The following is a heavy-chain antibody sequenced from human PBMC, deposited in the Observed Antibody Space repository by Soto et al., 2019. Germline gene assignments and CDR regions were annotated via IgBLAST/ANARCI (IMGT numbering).Heavy chain of an antibody. CDR1: GGSISSGDYY. V-gene: IGHV4-30-4*01. CDR2: IHYSGST. D-gene: IGHD2-21*01. Sequence: SETLSLTCTVSGGSISSGDYYWSWIRQSPGKGLEWIGHIHYSGSTYHNPSLKSRIIISVDTSKNQFSLKLTSVTAADTAVYYCGRAHRDLQKVVYYCYSMDVWGQGTTVTVSS. J-gene: IGHJ6*02. CDR3: GRAHRDLQKVVYYCYSMDV.